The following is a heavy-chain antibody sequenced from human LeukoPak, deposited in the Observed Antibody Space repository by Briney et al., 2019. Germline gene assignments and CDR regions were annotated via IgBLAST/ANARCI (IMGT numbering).Heavy chain of an antibody. CDR1: GYTFTGYY. D-gene: IGHD2-2*01. CDR3: ARESVQGYCSSTSCPCDY. Sequence: ASVKVSCKASGYTFTGYYMHWVRQAPGQGLEWMGWTNPNSGGTNYAQKFQGRVTMTRDTSISTAYMELSRLRSDDTAVYYCARESVQGYCSSTSCPCDYWGQGTLVTVSS. V-gene: IGHV1-2*02. J-gene: IGHJ4*02. CDR2: TNPNSGGT.